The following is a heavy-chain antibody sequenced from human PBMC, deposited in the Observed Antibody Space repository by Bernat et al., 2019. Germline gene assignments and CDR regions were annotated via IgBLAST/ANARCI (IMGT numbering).Heavy chain of an antibody. J-gene: IGHJ3*02. V-gene: IGHV3-15*01. Sequence: EVQLVESGGGLVKPGGSLRLSCAASGFMFSNAWMTWVRQAPGKGLEWVGRIQSKADGGTTDYAAPVQDRFTISRDDSKNTVYLQMNSLKIEDTAIYYCTHTSAATAKYAGAFDIWGQGTMVTVFS. CDR2: IQSKADGGTT. D-gene: IGHD2-8*01. CDR1: GFMFSNAW. CDR3: THTSAATAKYAGAFDI.